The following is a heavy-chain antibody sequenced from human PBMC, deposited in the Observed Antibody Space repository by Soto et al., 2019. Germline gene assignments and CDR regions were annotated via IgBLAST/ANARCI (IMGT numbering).Heavy chain of an antibody. V-gene: IGHV4-39*01. CDR1: GGSISSSSYY. D-gene: IGHD1-26*01. CDR3: ASDIPRTVGRYRDGYNRPDY. CDR2: IYYSGST. J-gene: IGHJ4*02. Sequence: PSETLSLTCTVSGGSISSSSYYWGWIRQPPGKGLEWIGSIYYSGSTYYNPSLKSRVTISVDTSKNQFSLKLSSVTAADTAVYYCASDIPRTVGRYRDGYNRPDYWGQGTLVTVSS.